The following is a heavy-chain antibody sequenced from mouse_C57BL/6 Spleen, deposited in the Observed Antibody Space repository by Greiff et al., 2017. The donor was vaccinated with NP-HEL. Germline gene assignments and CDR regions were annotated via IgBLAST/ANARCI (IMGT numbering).Heavy chain of an antibody. Sequence: EVRLVESGGGLVKPGGSLKLSCAASGFTFSDYGMHWVRQAPEKGLEWVAYISSGSSTIYYADTVKGRFTISRDNAKNTLFLQMTSLRSEDTAMYYCGRKDLVADYFDYWGQGTTLTVSS. J-gene: IGHJ2*01. V-gene: IGHV5-17*01. CDR1: GFTFSDYG. CDR2: ISSGSSTI. D-gene: IGHD1-1*01. CDR3: GRKDLVADYFDY.